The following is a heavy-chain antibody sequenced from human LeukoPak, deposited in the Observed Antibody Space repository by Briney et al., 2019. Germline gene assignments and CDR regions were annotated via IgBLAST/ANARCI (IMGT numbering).Heavy chain of an antibody. Sequence: SETLSLTCAVSGASISGSNYYWGWIRQPPGKGLEWIGNIYSSGSTYYNASLQSRVTISIDTSKNQFSLRLNSVTAADTAVYYCARDENGYVWGSFRAWGQGTLVTVSS. J-gene: IGHJ5*02. CDR3: ARDENGYVWGSFRA. D-gene: IGHD3-16*02. CDR1: GASISGSNYY. V-gene: IGHV4-39*07. CDR2: IYSSGST.